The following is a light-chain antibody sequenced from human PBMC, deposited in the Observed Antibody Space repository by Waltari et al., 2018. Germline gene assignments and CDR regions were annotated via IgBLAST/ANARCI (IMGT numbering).Light chain of an antibody. CDR2: DAS. J-gene: IGKJ4*01. CDR3: QQRSNWPPGT. V-gene: IGKV3-11*01. Sequence: EILLTQSPATLSLSPGERATLPCRASQRVSSYLAWYQQKPGQAPRLLIDDASTRATGIPARFSGSGSGTDFTLTISSLEPEDFAVYYCQQRSNWPPGTFGGGTKVEIK. CDR1: QRVSSY.